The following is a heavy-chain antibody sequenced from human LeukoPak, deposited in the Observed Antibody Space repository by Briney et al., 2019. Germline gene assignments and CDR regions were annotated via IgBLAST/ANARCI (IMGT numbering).Heavy chain of an antibody. CDR1: GFTFSNYA. V-gene: IGHV3-23*01. D-gene: IGHD5-18*01. Sequence: GGSLRLSCAASGFTFSNYAMSSARQAPGKGLEWVSAISGSGGSTYYADSVKGRFTISRDNSKNTLYLQMNSLRAEDTAVYYCTKETIWLPFDYWGQGTLVTVSS. CDR2: ISGSGGST. J-gene: IGHJ4*02. CDR3: TKETIWLPFDY.